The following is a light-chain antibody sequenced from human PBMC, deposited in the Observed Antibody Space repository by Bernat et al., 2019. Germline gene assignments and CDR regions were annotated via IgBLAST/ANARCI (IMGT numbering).Light chain of an antibody. V-gene: IGKV3-20*01. Sequence: EIVLTQSPGTLSLSPGERATLSCRASQSVSTGYLAWYQQKPGQPPRPLIYGASSRATGIPDRFSASGSGTDFTFTISRLEPEDFAVYYWQQYTNSPPEFTFGGGTKVEIK. CDR2: GAS. J-gene: IGKJ4*01. CDR1: QSVSTGY. CDR3: QQYTNSPPEFT.